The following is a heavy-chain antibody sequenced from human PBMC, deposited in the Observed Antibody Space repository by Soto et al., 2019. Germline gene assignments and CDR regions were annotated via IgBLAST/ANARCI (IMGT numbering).Heavy chain of an antibody. V-gene: IGHV3-30*18. D-gene: IGHD5-18*01. J-gene: IGHJ4*02. CDR1: GFTFSPYG. CDR2: ISYDESKK. CDR3: AKDHYRGYSYAHDY. Sequence: QVQLVESGGGVVQPGRSLRLSCAASGFTFSPYGMHWVRQAPGKGLEWVALISYDESKKFYADSVKGRFTISRDNSKNTVYLQMNSLRAEDTAVYYCAKDHYRGYSYAHDYWGQGTPVTVSS.